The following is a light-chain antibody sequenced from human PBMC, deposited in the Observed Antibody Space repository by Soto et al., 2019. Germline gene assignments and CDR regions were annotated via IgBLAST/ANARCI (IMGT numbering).Light chain of an antibody. CDR1: SSDVGGYNY. Sequence: QSALTQPASVSGSPGQSITISCTGTSSDVGGYNYVSWYQQHPGKAPKLIIYEVSNRPSGVSNRFSGSKSGNTASLTISGLQAEDYSDYYCNSYTSKSTGVFGTGTKLTVL. CDR3: NSYTSKSTGV. V-gene: IGLV2-14*01. J-gene: IGLJ1*01. CDR2: EVS.